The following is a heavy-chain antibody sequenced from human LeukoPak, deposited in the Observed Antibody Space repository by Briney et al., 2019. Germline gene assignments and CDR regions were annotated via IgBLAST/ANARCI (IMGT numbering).Heavy chain of an antibody. J-gene: IGHJ4*02. D-gene: IGHD5-24*01. V-gene: IGHV1-46*01. Sequence: ASVTLSCKASGYTFTSYYIHWVRQAPGQGLEWMGIINPSSGITSYAQKFQGRVTMTRDTSTSTVYMELSSLRSEDTAVYYCARGLVELATISPLGYWGQGTLVTVSS. CDR2: INPSSGIT. CDR1: GYTFTSYY. CDR3: ARGLVELATISPLGY.